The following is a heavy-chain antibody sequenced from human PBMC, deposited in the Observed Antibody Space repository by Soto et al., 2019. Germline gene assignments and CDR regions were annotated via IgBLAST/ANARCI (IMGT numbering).Heavy chain of an antibody. D-gene: IGHD3-16*01. CDR3: ARDSDYGDYFDY. Sequence: ASVKDSCKASGYTFTSYGISWVRQAPGQGLEWMGWISAYNGNTNYAQKLQGRVTMTTDTSTSTAYMELRSLRSDDTAVYYCARDSDYGDYFDYWGQGTLVTVSS. CDR2: ISAYNGNT. J-gene: IGHJ4*02. CDR1: GYTFTSYG. V-gene: IGHV1-18*04.